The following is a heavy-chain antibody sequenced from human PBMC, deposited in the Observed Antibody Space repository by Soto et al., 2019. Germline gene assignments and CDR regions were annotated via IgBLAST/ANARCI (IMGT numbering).Heavy chain of an antibody. Sequence: QLQLQESGPGLVKPSETLSLTCTVSGGSISSSSYYWGWIRQPPGKGLEWIGSIYYSGSTYYNPSLKSRVTISXXXXXXXXXXXXXXXXXXXXXXXXXXXXVKXYDIXXGYXIXLYFDYWGQGXLVTVXX. CDR3: XXXVKXYDIXXGYXIXLYFDY. J-gene: IGHJ4*02. CDR2: IYYSGST. D-gene: IGHD3-9*01. CDR1: GGSISSSSYY. V-gene: IGHV4-39*01.